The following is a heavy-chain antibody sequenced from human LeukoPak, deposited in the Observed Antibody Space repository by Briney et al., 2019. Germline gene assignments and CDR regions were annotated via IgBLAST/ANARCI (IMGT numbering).Heavy chain of an antibody. CDR2: IYTSGST. CDR3: AVNYGDDAFDI. Sequence: SETLSLTCTVSGGSISSYYWSWLRQPAGKGLEWIGRIYTSGSTNYNPSLKSRVTMSVDTPKNHFSLKLSSVTAADTAVYYCAVNYGDDAFDIWGQGTMVTVSS. D-gene: IGHD4-17*01. V-gene: IGHV4-4*07. J-gene: IGHJ3*02. CDR1: GGSISSYY.